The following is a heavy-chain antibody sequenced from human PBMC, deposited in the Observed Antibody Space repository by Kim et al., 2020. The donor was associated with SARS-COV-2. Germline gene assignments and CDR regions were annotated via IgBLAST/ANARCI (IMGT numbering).Heavy chain of an antibody. V-gene: IGHV5-51*01. J-gene: IGHJ5*02. CDR3: ARVGCGGDCYSPLSWFDP. D-gene: IGHD2-21*02. Sequence: GESLKISCKGSGYSFTSYWIGWVRQMPGKGLEWMGIIYPGDSDTRYSPSFQGQVTISADKSISTAYLQWSSLKASDTAMYYCARVGCGGDCYSPLSWFDPWGQGTLVTVSS. CDR2: IYPGDSDT. CDR1: GYSFTSYW.